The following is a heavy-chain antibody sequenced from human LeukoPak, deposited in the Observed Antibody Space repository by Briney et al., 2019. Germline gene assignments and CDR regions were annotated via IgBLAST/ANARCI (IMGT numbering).Heavy chain of an antibody. CDR1: GGTFSSYA. Sequence: ALVKVSCKASGGTFSSYAISWVRQAPGQGLEWMGGIIPIFGTANYAQKFQGRVTITADESTSTAYMELSSLRSEDTAIYYCAKLATSDTGETYWGQGTLVTVSS. CDR2: IIPIFGTA. J-gene: IGHJ4*02. V-gene: IGHV1-69*13. CDR3: AKLATSDTGETY. D-gene: IGHD3-16*01.